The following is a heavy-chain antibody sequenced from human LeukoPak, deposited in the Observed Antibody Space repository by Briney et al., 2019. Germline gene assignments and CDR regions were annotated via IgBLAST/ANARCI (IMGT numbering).Heavy chain of an antibody. CDR1: GSVPSISNYY. CDR2: IDYSGST. D-gene: IGHD3-22*01. CDR3: ARARYDSSGYYSWFDY. V-gene: IGHV4-59*01. Sequence: SETLSLTCTVSGSVPSISNYYWSWIRQPPGKGLEWIVYIDYSGSTKYNPSLRGRVTISVDTSKKQFSLKLTSVTAADTAVYYCARARYDSSGYYSWFDYWGQGTLVTVSS. J-gene: IGHJ4*02.